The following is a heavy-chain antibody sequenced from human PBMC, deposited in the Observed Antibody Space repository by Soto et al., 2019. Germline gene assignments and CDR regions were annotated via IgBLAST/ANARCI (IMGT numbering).Heavy chain of an antibody. J-gene: IGHJ3*02. CDR1: GGTFSSYT. CDR2: IIPILGIA. D-gene: IGHD2-21*01. CDR3: ATDWAGSDAFDI. V-gene: IGHV1-69*02. Sequence: QVQLVQSGAEVKKPGSSVMVSCKASGGTFSSYTISWVRQAPGQGLEWMGRIIPILGIANYAQKFQGRVTITADKSTSTAYMELSSLRSEDTAVYYCATDWAGSDAFDIWGQGTMVTVSS.